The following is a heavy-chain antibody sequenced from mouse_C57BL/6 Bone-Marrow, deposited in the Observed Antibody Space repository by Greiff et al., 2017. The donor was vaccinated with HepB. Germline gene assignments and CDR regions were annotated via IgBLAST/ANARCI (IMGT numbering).Heavy chain of an antibody. J-gene: IGHJ4*01. V-gene: IGHV5-9-1*02. Sequence: EVQLVESGEGLVKPGGSLKLSCAASGFTFSSYAMSWVRQTPEKRLEWVAYISSGGDYIYYADTVKGRFTISRDNARNTLYLQMSSLKSEDTAMYYCTRGDYGSYAMDYWGQGTSVTVSS. CDR1: GFTFSSYA. CDR2: ISSGGDYI. CDR3: TRGDYGSYAMDY. D-gene: IGHD1-1*01.